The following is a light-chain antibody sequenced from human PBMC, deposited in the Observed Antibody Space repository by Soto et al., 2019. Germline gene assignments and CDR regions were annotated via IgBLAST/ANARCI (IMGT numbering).Light chain of an antibody. V-gene: IGLV3-21*02. J-gene: IGLJ3*02. CDR2: DDS. CDR3: CSYADSSTWV. Sequence: SYELTQPPSVSVAPGQTARIPCGGDNIESKSVHWYQQMPGQAPVLVVRDDSDRHSGIPERFSGSNSGNTASLTISGLQAADEADYYCCSYADSSTWVFGGGTKLPS. CDR1: NIESKS.